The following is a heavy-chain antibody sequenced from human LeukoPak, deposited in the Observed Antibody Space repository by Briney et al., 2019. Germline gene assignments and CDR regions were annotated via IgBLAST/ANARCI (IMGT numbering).Heavy chain of an antibody. CDR3: ASSALGYSGYDQLDY. Sequence: GASVKVSCKASGYTFTGYYMHWVRQAPGQGLEWMGRINPNSGGTSYAQKFQGRVTMTRDTSISTAYMELSRLRSDDTAVYYCASSALGYSGYDQLDYWGQGTLVTVSS. CDR2: INPNSGGT. J-gene: IGHJ4*02. D-gene: IGHD5-12*01. V-gene: IGHV1-2*06. CDR1: GYTFTGYY.